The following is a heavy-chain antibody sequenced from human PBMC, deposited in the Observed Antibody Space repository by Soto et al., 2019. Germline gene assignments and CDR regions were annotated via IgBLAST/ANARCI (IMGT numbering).Heavy chain of an antibody. CDR1: GFTFSSYG. J-gene: IGHJ4*02. V-gene: IGHV3-30*03. Sequence: GGSPRLSCAASGFTFSSYGMHWVRKAPGKGLEWVAVISYDGSNKYYADSVKGRFTISRDNSKNTLYLQMNSLRAEDTAVYYCSGFGVVTLGLDYWGQGTLVTVSS. CDR2: ISYDGSNK. D-gene: IGHD3-3*01. CDR3: SGFGVVTLGLDY.